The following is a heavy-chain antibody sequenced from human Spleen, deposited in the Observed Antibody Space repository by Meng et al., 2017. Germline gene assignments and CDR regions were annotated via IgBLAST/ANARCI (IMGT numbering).Heavy chain of an antibody. V-gene: IGHV3-23*01. J-gene: IGHJ4*02. CDR2: ISDSGSST. Sequence: GESLKISCAASGFTLSSYAMSWVRQAPGKGLEWVSTISDSGSSTYYADSVKGRFTISRDNSKNTLYLQINSLSTEDPAVYYCAEDRYCSGGSCFSNPLRDYWGQGTMVTVSS. CDR3: AEDRYCSGGSCFSNPLRDY. D-gene: IGHD2-15*01. CDR1: GFTLSSYA.